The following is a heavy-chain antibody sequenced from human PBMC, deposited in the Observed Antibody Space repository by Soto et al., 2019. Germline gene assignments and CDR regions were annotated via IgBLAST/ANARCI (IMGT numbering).Heavy chain of an antibody. J-gene: IGHJ6*02. V-gene: IGHV3-74*03. CDR1: GFTASNFW. CDR2: INGDGSSR. Sequence: VESGGGVFQSGGSLRLSCAASGFTASNFWMHWVRQAPGKGLVWVARINGDGSSRTYADSVKGRLTISRDNAKNMVLLDMKSLRGEDTAVYYCARGSSVRGMNVWGQGTTVTVSS. D-gene: IGHD6-13*01. CDR3: ARGSSVRGMNV.